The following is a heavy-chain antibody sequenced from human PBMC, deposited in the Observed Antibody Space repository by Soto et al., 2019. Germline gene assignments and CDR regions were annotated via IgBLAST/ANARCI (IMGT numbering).Heavy chain of an antibody. J-gene: IGHJ4*02. CDR1: GFIFSNYA. CDR3: AKDGDIVLIPASHLDY. Sequence: SLRLSCGASGFIFSNYAMNWVRQAPGKGLEWVAFISYEGSNKYYADSVKGRFTISRENSKNTLYLQMNSLRAEDTAVYYCAKDGDIVLIPASHLDYWGQGTLVTVSS. CDR2: ISYEGSNK. V-gene: IGHV3-30*18. D-gene: IGHD2-2*01.